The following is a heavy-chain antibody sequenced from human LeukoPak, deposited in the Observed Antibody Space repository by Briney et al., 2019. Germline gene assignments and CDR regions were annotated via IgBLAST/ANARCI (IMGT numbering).Heavy chain of an antibody. CDR3: ARDARTRGYYYMDV. CDR1: GGSFSGYY. V-gene: IGHV4-4*07. Sequence: PSETLSLTCAVYGGSFSGYYWSWIRQPAGKGLEWIGRIYTSGSTNYNPSLKSRVTMSIDTSKNQFSLKLSSVTAADTAVYYCARDARTRGYYYMDVWGKGTTVTISS. J-gene: IGHJ6*03. CDR2: IYTSGST. D-gene: IGHD3-3*01.